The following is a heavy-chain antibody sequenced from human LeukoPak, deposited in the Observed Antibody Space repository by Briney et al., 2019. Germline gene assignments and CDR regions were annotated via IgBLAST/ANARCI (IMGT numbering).Heavy chain of an antibody. CDR1: GGSISSYY. Sequence: SETLSRTCTVSGGSISSYYWSWIRQPPGKGLEWIGYIYYSGSTNYNPSLKSRVTISVDTSKNQFSLKLSSVTAADTAVYYCARGYSYDFWSGYREYYFDYWGQGTLVTVSS. CDR2: IYYSGST. CDR3: ARGYSYDFWSGYREYYFDY. J-gene: IGHJ4*02. D-gene: IGHD3-3*01. V-gene: IGHV4-59*01.